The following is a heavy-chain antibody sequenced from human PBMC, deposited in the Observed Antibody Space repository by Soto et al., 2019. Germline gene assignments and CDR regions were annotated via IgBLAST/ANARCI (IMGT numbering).Heavy chain of an antibody. CDR1: GYTFTRNH. J-gene: IGHJ4*02. D-gene: IGHD3-16*02. CDR3: ARVGNFASLAAIDY. CDR2: INVATGNT. V-gene: IGHV1-3*01. Sequence: QVHLVQSGAEVKKPGASVKVSCKASGYTFTRNHMHWVRQAPGQGLEWMGFINVATGNTRYSRKFQGRLILTRDTSASTTHLDLSYLTTDDPAVYYCARVGNFASLAAIDYWGQGTPLTVSS.